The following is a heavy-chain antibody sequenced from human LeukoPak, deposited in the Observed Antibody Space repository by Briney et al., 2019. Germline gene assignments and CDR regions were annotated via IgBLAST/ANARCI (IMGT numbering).Heavy chain of an antibody. CDR2: INHSGST. CDR1: GGSFSGYY. CDR3: AREMILLSPNWFDP. J-gene: IGHJ5*02. Sequence: SETLSLTCAVYGGSFSGYYWSWVRQPPGKGLEWIGEINHSGSTNYNPSLTSRGTISVDTPKNQFSLKLSSVTAADTAVYYCAREMILLSPNWFDPWGQGTLVTVSS. V-gene: IGHV4-34*01. D-gene: IGHD2-15*01.